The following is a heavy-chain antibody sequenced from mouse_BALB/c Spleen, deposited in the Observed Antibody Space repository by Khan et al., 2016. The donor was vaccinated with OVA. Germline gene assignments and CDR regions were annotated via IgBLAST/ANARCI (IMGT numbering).Heavy chain of an antibody. J-gene: IGHJ2*01. D-gene: IGHD1-2*01. Sequence: EVQLQESGPGLVKPSQSLSLTCTVTGYSITSGYGWNWIRQFPGNKLEWMGYISYRGSTKYNPYLKSRISITRDTSKNPFFLQLNSVTTEDTATYYCARTARIKYWGQGTTLTVSS. CDR2: ISYRGST. CDR3: ARTARIKY. CDR1: GYSITSGYG. V-gene: IGHV3-2*02.